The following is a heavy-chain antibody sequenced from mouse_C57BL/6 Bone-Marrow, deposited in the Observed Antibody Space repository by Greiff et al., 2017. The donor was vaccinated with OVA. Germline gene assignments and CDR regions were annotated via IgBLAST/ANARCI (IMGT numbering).Heavy chain of an antibody. CDR1: GYTFTSYW. CDR3: ARRARYYGPAWFAY. V-gene: IGHV1-55*01. D-gene: IGHD1-2*01. J-gene: IGHJ3*01. Sequence: QVQLQQPGAELVKPGASVKMSCKASGYTFTSYWITWVKQRPGQGLEWIGDIYPGSGSTNYNEKFKSKATLTVDTSSSTAYMQLSSLTSEDSAVYYCARRARYYGPAWFAYWGQGTLVTVSA. CDR2: IYPGSGST.